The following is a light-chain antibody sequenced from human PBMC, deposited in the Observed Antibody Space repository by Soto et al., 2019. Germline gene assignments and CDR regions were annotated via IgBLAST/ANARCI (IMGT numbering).Light chain of an antibody. CDR3: KQYESAHT. CDR2: STS. Sequence: EIVLTQSPGTLSLSPGERAALSCRASQSVSSSFLAWYQQKPGQAPRLLIYSTSSRATGIPDRFSGSGSGTDFTLTSSRLEPEDVAIYYWKQYESAHTCGQGTKRESK. J-gene: IGKJ2*01. V-gene: IGKV3-20*01. CDR1: QSVSSSF.